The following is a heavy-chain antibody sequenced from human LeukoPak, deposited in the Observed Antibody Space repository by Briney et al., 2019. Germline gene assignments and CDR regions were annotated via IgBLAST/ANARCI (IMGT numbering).Heavy chain of an antibody. CDR1: GGTFSSYA. D-gene: IGHD5-12*01. V-gene: IGHV1-69*05. Sequence: SVKVSCKASGGTFSSYAISWVRQAPGQGLEWMGGIIPIFGTANYAQKFQGRVTITRNTSITTAYMELSSRRSEDTAVYYCARDVPGYSSQVDLWGEGTLVTVSS. J-gene: IGHJ4*02. CDR2: IIPIFGTA. CDR3: ARDVPGYSSQVDL.